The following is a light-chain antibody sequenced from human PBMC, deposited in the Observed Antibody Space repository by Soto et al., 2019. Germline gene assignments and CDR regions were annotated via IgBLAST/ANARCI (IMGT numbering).Light chain of an antibody. J-gene: IGLJ3*02. V-gene: IGLV2-8*01. CDR2: EVS. Sequence: QSALTQPPSASGSPGQSVTISCTGTSSDVGGYNYVSWYQQYPGKAPKLMIYEVSKRPSGVPDRFSGSKSGKTASLTVSVLQPEDEADYYCTSYAGSNIWVFGGGTKLTVL. CDR1: SSDVGGYNY. CDR3: TSYAGSNIWV.